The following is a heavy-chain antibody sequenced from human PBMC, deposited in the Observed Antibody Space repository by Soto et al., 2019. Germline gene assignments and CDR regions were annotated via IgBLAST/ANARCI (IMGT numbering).Heavy chain of an antibody. V-gene: IGHV3-33*01. J-gene: IGHJ4*02. D-gene: IGHD3-3*01. CDR3: ARTFNYDFWSGYYFDY. Sequence: GGSLILSCAASGFTFSSYGMHWVRQAPGKGLEWVAVIWYDGSNKYYADSVKGRFTISRDNSKNTLYLQMNSLRAEDTAVYYCARTFNYDFWSGYYFDYWGQGTLVTVSS. CDR2: IWYDGSNK. CDR1: GFTFSSYG.